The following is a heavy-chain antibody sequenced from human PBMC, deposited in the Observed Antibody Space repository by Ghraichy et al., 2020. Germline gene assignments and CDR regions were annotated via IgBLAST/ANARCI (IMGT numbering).Heavy chain of an antibody. D-gene: IGHD5-18*01. CDR3: ATSLRSVDTAMGYFDY. CDR1: GGSFSGYY. CDR2: INHSGST. J-gene: IGHJ4*02. V-gene: IGHV4-34*01. Sequence: SETLSLTCAVYGGSFSGYYWSWIRQPPGKGLELIGEINHSGSTNYNPSLKSRVTISVDTSKNQFSLKLSSVTAADTAVYYCATSLRSVDTAMGYFDYWGQGTLVTVSS.